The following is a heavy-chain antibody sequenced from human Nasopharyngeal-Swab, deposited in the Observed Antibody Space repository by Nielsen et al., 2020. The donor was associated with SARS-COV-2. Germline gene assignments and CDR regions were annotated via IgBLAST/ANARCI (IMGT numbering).Heavy chain of an antibody. V-gene: IGHV2-70*11. Sequence: SGPTLVKPTQTLTLTCTFSGFSLSTSGMCVSWIRQPPGKALEWLARIDWDDDKDYSTSLTTRLTISKATSKNQVVLTMTNMDPVDTATYYCARTLGRNYEERDAFDIWGQGTMVTVSS. CDR3: ARTLGRNYEERDAFDI. J-gene: IGHJ3*02. CDR2: IDWDDDK. D-gene: IGHD1-7*01. CDR1: GFSLSTSGMC.